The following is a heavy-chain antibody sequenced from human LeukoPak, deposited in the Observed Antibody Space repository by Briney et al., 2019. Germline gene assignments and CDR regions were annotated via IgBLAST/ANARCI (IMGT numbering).Heavy chain of an antibody. D-gene: IGHD2/OR15-2a*01. V-gene: IGHV4-30-2*01. CDR1: GGSISGGGYS. Sequence: SETLSLTCAVSGGSISGGGYSWSWIRQPPGKGLEWIGYIYHSGSTYYNPSLKSRVTISVDRSKNQFSLKLSSVTAADTAVYYCARVRKAYLSDAFDIWGQGTMVTVSS. J-gene: IGHJ3*02. CDR3: ARVRKAYLSDAFDI. CDR2: IYHSGST.